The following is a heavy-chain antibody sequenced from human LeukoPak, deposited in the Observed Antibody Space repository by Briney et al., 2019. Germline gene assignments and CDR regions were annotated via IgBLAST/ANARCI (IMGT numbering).Heavy chain of an antibody. V-gene: IGHV3-74*01. CDR1: XXTFSNYX. CDR3: AKGGATVIDY. CDR2: INSDGSST. D-gene: IGHD4-17*01. J-gene: IGHJ4*02. Sequence: GGSXXLXXXXXXXTFSNYXMXWVRQAPGKGLVWVSRINSDGSSTTSADSVKGRFTISRDNAKNTLYLQMNSLRAEDTAVYYCAKGGATVIDYWGQGTLVTVSS.